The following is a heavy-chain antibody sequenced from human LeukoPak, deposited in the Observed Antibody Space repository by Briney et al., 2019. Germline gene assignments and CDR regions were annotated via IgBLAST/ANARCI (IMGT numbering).Heavy chain of an antibody. CDR3: ARDQYYYDSSGSTRTFDY. Sequence: PSETLSLTCTVSGGSISSYYWSWIRQPPGKGLEWIGRIYTSGSTNYNPSLKSRVTMSVDTSKNQFSLKLSSVTAADTAVYYCARDQYYYDSSGSTRTFDYWGQGTLVTVSS. CDR2: IYTSGST. J-gene: IGHJ4*02. CDR1: GGSISSYY. V-gene: IGHV4-4*07. D-gene: IGHD3-22*01.